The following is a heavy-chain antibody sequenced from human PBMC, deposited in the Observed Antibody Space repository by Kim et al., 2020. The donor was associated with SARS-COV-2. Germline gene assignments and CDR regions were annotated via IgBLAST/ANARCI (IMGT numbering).Heavy chain of an antibody. CDR1: GYSFTSYW. Sequence: GASLQISCKGSGYSFTSYWISWVRQMPGKGLEWMGRIDPSDSYTNYSPSFQGHVTISADKSISTAYLQWSSLKASDTAMYYCARHSVDTAMVIDYWGQGTLVTVSS. CDR2: IDPSDSYT. D-gene: IGHD5-18*01. V-gene: IGHV5-10-1*01. CDR3: ARHSVDTAMVIDY. J-gene: IGHJ4*02.